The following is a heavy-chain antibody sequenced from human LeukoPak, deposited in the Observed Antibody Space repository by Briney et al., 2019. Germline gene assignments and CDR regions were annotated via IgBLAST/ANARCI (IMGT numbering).Heavy chain of an antibody. CDR3: ARVETIAYQFDY. D-gene: IGHD2-2*01. Sequence: PSETLSLTCTVSGYSISSGYYWGWIRPPPGKGLEWIGSIYYGVITYCNPSLKSRVTISIDTSKNQFSLKLSSVTAADTAVYYCARVETIAYQFDYWGQGTLVTVSS. V-gene: IGHV4-38-2*02. CDR2: IYYGVIT. CDR1: GYSISSGYY. J-gene: IGHJ4*02.